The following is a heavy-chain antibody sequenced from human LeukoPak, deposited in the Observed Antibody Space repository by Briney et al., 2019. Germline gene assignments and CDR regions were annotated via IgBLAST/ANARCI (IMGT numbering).Heavy chain of an antibody. CDR2: IYYSGST. CDR1: GGSISGYY. Sequence: SETLSLTCAVYGGSISGYYWSWIRQPPGKGLEWIGYIYYSGSTNYNPSLKSRVTISVDTSKNQFSLKLSSVTAADTAVYYCAGSRTAHTYYFDYWGQGTLVTVSS. J-gene: IGHJ4*02. V-gene: IGHV4-59*13. CDR3: AGSRTAHTYYFDY. D-gene: IGHD3-16*01.